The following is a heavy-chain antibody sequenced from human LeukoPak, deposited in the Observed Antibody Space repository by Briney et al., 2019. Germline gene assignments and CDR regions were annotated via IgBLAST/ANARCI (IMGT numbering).Heavy chain of an antibody. Sequence: GGSLRLSCAASGFTFSSYWMSWVRQAPGKGLEWVANIKEDGSERNSVDSVKGRFTISRDNAKNSLYLQMNSLRAEDTAVYYCARDTLLDYWGQGTLVTVSS. CDR3: ARDTLLDY. CDR2: IKEDGSER. J-gene: IGHJ4*02. V-gene: IGHV3-7*01. CDR1: GFTFSSYW.